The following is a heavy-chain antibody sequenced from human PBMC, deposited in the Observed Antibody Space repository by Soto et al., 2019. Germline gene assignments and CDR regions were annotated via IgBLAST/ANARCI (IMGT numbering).Heavy chain of an antibody. CDR2: INPSGGST. CDR1: GYTFTSYY. CDR3: ARDNEDYDFWSGYYSVCWFDP. V-gene: IGHV1-46*01. D-gene: IGHD3-3*01. J-gene: IGHJ5*02. Sequence: GASVKVSCKASGYTFTSYYMHWVRQAPGQGLEWMGIINPSGGSTSYAQKFQGRVTMTRDTSTSTVYMELSSLRSEDTAVYYCARDNEDYDFWSGYYSVCWFDPWGQGTLVTVSS.